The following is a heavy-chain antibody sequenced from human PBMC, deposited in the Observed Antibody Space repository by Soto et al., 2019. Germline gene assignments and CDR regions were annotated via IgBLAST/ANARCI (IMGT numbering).Heavy chain of an antibody. CDR1: GFPFISYS. D-gene: IGHD5-12*01. Sequence: PVESLRLSSAASGFPFISYSMNWVRKAPGKGLEWVSYISSSSSTIYYAASVKGRFTISRDNAKNSLYLQMNSLRDEDTAVYYCAREARIRWLQPEPLDYWGQGTLVTVSS. V-gene: IGHV3-48*02. J-gene: IGHJ4*02. CDR2: ISSSSSTI. CDR3: AREARIRWLQPEPLDY.